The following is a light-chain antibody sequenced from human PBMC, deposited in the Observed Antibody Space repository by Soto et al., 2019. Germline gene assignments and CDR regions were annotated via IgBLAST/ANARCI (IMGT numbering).Light chain of an antibody. Sequence: EIMLTQSPSTLSLTLGERATLSCRASQSVSSSYLAWYQQKPGQAPRLLIYGASSRATGIPDRFSGSGSGTDFTLTISRLEPEDFAVYYCQQYGSSQWTFGQGTKVDIK. V-gene: IGKV3-20*01. J-gene: IGKJ1*01. CDR3: QQYGSSQWT. CDR1: QSVSSSY. CDR2: GAS.